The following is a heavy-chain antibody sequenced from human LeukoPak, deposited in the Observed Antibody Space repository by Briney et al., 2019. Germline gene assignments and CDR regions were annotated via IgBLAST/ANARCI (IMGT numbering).Heavy chain of an antibody. CDR1: GYTFTSYY. J-gene: IGHJ3*02. CDR2: INPSGGST. Sequence: ASVTVSCKASGYTFTSYYMRWVRQAPGQGLEWMGIINPSGGSTSYAQMFQGRVTMTEDTSTDTAYMELSSLRSEDTAVYYCAASGGSTDDAFDIWGQGTMVTVSS. V-gene: IGHV1-46*01. D-gene: IGHD2-15*01. CDR3: AASGGSTDDAFDI.